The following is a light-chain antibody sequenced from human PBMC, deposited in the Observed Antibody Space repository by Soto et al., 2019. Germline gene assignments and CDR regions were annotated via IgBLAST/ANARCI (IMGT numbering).Light chain of an antibody. CDR2: DAS. J-gene: IGKJ5*01. V-gene: IGKV3-11*01. Sequence: ETVMTQSPATLSVAPGGRAAVSCRASQSVSSYLAWYQQKPGQAPRLLIYDASNRATGIPARFSGSGSGTDFTLTISSLEPEDFAVYYCQQRSNWPITFGQGTRLEIK. CDR1: QSVSSY. CDR3: QQRSNWPIT.